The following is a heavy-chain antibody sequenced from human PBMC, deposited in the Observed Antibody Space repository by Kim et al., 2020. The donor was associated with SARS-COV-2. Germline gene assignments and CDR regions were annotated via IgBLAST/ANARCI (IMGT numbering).Heavy chain of an antibody. J-gene: IGHJ3*02. Sequence: GGSLRLSCAASGFTFSNSLNWVRQAPGNGLEWVSSISSTSSYIYYADSVKGRFTISRDNAKNSRYLQMNRLRAEDTAVYYCVNGGDAFDIWGQGTMVTASS. CDR1: GFTFSNS. V-gene: IGHV3-21*01. D-gene: IGHD3-16*01. CDR3: VNGGDAFDI. CDR2: ISSTSSYI.